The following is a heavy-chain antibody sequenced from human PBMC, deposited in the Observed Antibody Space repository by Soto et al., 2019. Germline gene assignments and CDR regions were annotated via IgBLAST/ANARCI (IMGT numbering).Heavy chain of an antibody. J-gene: IGHJ6*02. CDR1: GGTFSSYA. D-gene: IGHD1-7*01. CDR2: IIPIFGTA. Sequence: SVKVSCKASGGTFSSYAISWVRQAPGQGLEWMGGIIPIFGTANYAQKFQGRVTITADKSTSTAYMELSSLRSEDTAVYYCATHNWNYEGYYYGMDVWGQGTTVTVSS. CDR3: ATHNWNYEGYYYGMDV. V-gene: IGHV1-69*06.